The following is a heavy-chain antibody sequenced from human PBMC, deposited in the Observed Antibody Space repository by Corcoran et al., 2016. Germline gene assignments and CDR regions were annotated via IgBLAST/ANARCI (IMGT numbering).Heavy chain of an antibody. CDR3: ASRGPYSSSWYLVY. J-gene: IGHJ4*02. Sequence: QVQLVQSGAEVKKPGASVKVSCKASGYTFTSYAMHWVRQAPGQRLEWMGWINAGNGNTQYSQKFQGRVTITRDTSASTAYMELSSLRSEDTAVYYCASRGPYSSSWYLVYWGQGTLVTVSS. CDR1: GYTFTSYA. CDR2: INAGNGNT. D-gene: IGHD6-13*01. V-gene: IGHV1-3*01.